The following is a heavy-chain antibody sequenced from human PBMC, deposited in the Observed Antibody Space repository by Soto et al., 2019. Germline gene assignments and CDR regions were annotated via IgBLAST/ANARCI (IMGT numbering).Heavy chain of an antibody. CDR1: GGSISSGGYS. Sequence: SETLSLTCAVSGGSISSGGYSWSWIRQPPGKGLEWIGYIYHSGSTYYNPSLKSRVTISVDTSKNQFSLKLSSVTAADTAVYYCARLVEMARLDYWGQGTLVTVSS. CDR2: IYHSGST. D-gene: IGHD2-2*01. CDR3: ARLVEMARLDY. V-gene: IGHV4-30-2*03. J-gene: IGHJ4*02.